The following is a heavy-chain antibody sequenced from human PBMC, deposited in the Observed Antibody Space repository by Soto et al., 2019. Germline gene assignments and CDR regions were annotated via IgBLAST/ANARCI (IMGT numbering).Heavy chain of an antibody. J-gene: IGHJ3*01. V-gene: IGHV1-69*08. Sequence: QVQLVQSGAEVKKPGSSVQVSCKASGGTFSSYTISWVRQAPGQGLEWMGRIIPILGIANYAQKCQGRVTSTADQSTSTAYMELSSLRSEDTAVYYCARDRPETRDDFDLWCQGTMVTVSS. CDR3: ARDRPETRDDFDL. CDR1: GGTFSSYT. CDR2: IIPILGIA.